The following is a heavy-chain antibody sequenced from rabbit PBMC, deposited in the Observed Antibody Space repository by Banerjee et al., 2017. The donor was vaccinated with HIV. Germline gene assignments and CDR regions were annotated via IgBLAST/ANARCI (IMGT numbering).Heavy chain of an antibody. V-gene: IGHV1S40*01. CDR1: GFSFSSNA. Sequence: QSLEESGGDLVKPGASLTLTCTASGFSFSSNAMCWVRQAPGKGLEWIACIYAGKSGNTYYASWAKGQFTISKTSSTTVTLQMTSLTAADTATYFCARAPYGSNGDYQFNLWGQGTLVTVS. J-gene: IGHJ4*01. D-gene: IGHD2-1*01. CDR3: ARAPYGSNGDYQFNL. CDR2: IYAGKSGNT.